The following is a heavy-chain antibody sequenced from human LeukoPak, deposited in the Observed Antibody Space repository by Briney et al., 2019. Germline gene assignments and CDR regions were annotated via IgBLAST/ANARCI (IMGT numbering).Heavy chain of an antibody. CDR2: ISSSGSTI. CDR1: GFTFSSYE. D-gene: IGHD3-9*01. CDR3: ARGTGILTGCTLDY. J-gene: IGHJ4*02. V-gene: IGHV3-48*03. Sequence: GGSLRLSSAASGFTFSSYEMNWVRQAPGKGLEWVSYISSSGSTIYYADSVKGRFTISRDNAKNSLYLQMNSLRAEDTAVYYCARGTGILTGCTLDYWGQGTLVTVSS.